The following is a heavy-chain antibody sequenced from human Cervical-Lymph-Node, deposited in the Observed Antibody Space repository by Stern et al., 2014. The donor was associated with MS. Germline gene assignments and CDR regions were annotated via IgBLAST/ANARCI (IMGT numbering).Heavy chain of an antibody. CDR1: GYSFNIYW. J-gene: IGHJ6*02. CDR3: ARRGMDV. Sequence: MQLVQYGAEVKKPGESLTISCKGFGYSFNIYWIAWVRQSPGKGMEWMGIIYPDDSDTGYSPSFQGQVTFSVDKSISTAYLQWSSLKPSDTATYFCARRGMDVWGQGTSVTVSS. V-gene: IGHV5-51*01. CDR2: IYPDDSDT.